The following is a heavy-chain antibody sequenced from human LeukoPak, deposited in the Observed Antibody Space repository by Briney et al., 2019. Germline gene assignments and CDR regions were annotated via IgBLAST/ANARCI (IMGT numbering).Heavy chain of an antibody. J-gene: IGHJ6*03. V-gene: IGHV4-34*01. D-gene: IGHD5-18*01. CDR3: ARPARRIGYSYGLYYYYYYMDV. Sequence: SETLSLTCAVYGGSFSGYYWSWIRQPPGKGLEWIGEINHSGSTNYNPSLKSRVTISVATSKNQFSLSLNSVTAADTAVYYCARPARRIGYSYGLYYYYYYMDVWGKGTTVTVSS. CDR1: GGSFSGYY. CDR2: INHSGST.